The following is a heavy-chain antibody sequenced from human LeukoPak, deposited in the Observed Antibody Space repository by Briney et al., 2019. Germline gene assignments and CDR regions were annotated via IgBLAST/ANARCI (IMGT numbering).Heavy chain of an antibody. V-gene: IGHV4-39*07. Sequence: PSETLSLTCSVSGGPISSSSYYWGWIRQPPGKGLEWIGSIYYSGTTYYNPSLKSRVTISVDTSKNQFSLKVSSVTAADTAVYYCARDLPLPAETHFDHWGQGTLVTVSS. CDR3: ARDLPLPAETHFDH. CDR1: GGPISSSSYY. CDR2: IYYSGTT. J-gene: IGHJ4*02.